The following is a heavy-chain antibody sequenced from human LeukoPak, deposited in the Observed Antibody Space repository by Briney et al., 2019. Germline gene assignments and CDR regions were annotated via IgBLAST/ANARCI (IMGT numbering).Heavy chain of an antibody. CDR3: EAYGSV. CDR2: IKEDGSET. Sequence: GGSLRLSCAASGLISSNYWMTWVRQAPGKGLEWVANIKEDGSETYYVDSVKGRFTISRDNDKNTLYLQMNSLRAEDTAVYYCEAYGSVWGQGTLVIVSS. D-gene: IGHD3-10*01. V-gene: IGHV3-7*03. CDR1: GLISSNYW. J-gene: IGHJ4*02.